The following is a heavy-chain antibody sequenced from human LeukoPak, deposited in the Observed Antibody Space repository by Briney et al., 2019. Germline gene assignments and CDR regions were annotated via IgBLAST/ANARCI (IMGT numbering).Heavy chain of an antibody. CDR3: ARALYSGSYYYYYYGMDV. CDR2: IIPIFGTA. J-gene: IGHJ6*02. D-gene: IGHD1-26*01. V-gene: IGHV1-69*13. CDR1: GGTFSSYA. Sequence: SVKVSCKASGGTFSSYAISWVRQAPGQGLEWMGGIIPIFGTANYAQKFQGRVTITADESTSTAYMELSSLRSEDTAVYYCARALYSGSYYYYYYGMDVWGQGTTVTVSS.